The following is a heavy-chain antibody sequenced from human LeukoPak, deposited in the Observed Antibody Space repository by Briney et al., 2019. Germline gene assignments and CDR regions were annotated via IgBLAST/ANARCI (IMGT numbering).Heavy chain of an antibody. CDR3: ARILRGRYYYGMDV. V-gene: IGHV1-8*01. D-gene: IGHD3-16*01. CDR1: GYTFTSYD. Sequence: ASVKVSCKASGYTFTSYDINWVRQATGQGLEWMGWMNPNSGNTGYAQKFQGRVTMTRNTSISTAYMELSSLRSEDTAVYYCARILRGRYYYGMDVWGQGTTVTVSS. J-gene: IGHJ6*02. CDR2: MNPNSGNT.